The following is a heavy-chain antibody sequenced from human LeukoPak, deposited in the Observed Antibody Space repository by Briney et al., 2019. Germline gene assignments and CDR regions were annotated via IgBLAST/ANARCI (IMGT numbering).Heavy chain of an antibody. CDR1: GFTFSSYA. Sequence: GGSLRLSCAASGFTFSSYAMHWVRQAPGKGLEWVAVISYDGSNKYYADSVKGRFTISRDNSKNTLYLQMNSLRAEDTAVYYCARDGYSSGWYGGNSYNFDYWGQGTLVTVSS. D-gene: IGHD6-19*01. CDR2: ISYDGSNK. J-gene: IGHJ4*02. V-gene: IGHV3-30-3*01. CDR3: ARDGYSSGWYGGNSYNFDY.